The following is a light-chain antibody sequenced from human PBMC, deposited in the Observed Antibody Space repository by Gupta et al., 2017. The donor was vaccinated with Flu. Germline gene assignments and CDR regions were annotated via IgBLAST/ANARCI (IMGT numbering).Light chain of an antibody. CDR2: GAS. CDR3: QQYNNSPLT. CDR1: QSISSNY. Sequence: GTLSLSPGERATLSCRTSQSISSNYLAWYQQKPGQAPRLLIYGASSRATGIPDRFSGGGSGTDFTLTISRLEPEDFAVYYCQQYNNSPLTFGGGTKVEI. V-gene: IGKV3-20*01. J-gene: IGKJ4*01.